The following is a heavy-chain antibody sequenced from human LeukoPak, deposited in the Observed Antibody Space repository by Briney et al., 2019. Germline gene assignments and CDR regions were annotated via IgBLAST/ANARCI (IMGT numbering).Heavy chain of an antibody. Sequence: ASVKVSCKASGYTFTGYYIHWVRQAPGQGLEWMGWINPQNTGTNYAQKFQDRVTMTRDTSIRTAYMVLIRLKSDDTAVFYCARGGPLEWAPDAFDIWGQGTMVTVSS. CDR3: ARGGPLEWAPDAFDI. J-gene: IGHJ3*02. CDR1: GYTFTGYY. CDR2: INPQNTGT. V-gene: IGHV1-2*02. D-gene: IGHD1-1*01.